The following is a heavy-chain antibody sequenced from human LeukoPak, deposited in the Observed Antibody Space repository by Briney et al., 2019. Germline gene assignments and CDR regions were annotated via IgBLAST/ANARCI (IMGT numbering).Heavy chain of an antibody. J-gene: IGHJ4*02. Sequence: SQTLSLTCTVSGGSINSGIYHWSWIRQPAGKGLEWIGRIYSSGSTNYNPSLKSRVTISLDTSKNQFSLKLSSVTAADTAVYYCARSSRYQLLYFFDYWGQGTLVTVSS. CDR2: IYSSGST. CDR3: ARSSRYQLLYFFDY. CDR1: GGSINSGIYH. D-gene: IGHD2-2*02. V-gene: IGHV4-61*02.